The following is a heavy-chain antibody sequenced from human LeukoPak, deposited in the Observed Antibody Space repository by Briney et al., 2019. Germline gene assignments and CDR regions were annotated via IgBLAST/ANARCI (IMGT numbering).Heavy chain of an antibody. Sequence: PGRSLRLSCAASGFTFSSYGMHWVRQAPGKGLEWVAVIWYDGSNKYYADSMKGRFTISRDNSKNTLYLQMNSLRAEDTAVYYCAREAVILTGYYLANWFDPWGQGTLVTVSS. V-gene: IGHV3-33*01. CDR3: AREAVILTGYYLANWFDP. CDR1: GFTFSSYG. CDR2: IWYDGSNK. J-gene: IGHJ5*02. D-gene: IGHD3-9*01.